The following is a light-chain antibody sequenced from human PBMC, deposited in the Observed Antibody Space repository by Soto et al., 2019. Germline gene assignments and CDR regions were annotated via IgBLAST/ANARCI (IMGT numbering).Light chain of an antibody. V-gene: IGKV3-15*01. CDR1: QSVSSK. CDR3: QQYSYWPQT. CDR2: GAS. J-gene: IGKJ1*01. Sequence: EIVMTQSPATLSVSPGERATLSCRATQSVSSKLAWYQQKPGQAPRLLIYGASTRAASIPARFSGSGSGTEFTLTISSLQSEDFAVYFCQQYSYWPQTFGQGTKVDIK.